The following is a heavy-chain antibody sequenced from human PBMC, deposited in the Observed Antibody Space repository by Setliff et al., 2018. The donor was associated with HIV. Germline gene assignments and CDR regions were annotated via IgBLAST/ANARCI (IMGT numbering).Heavy chain of an antibody. J-gene: IGHJ4*02. D-gene: IGHD2-15*01. CDR3: ARTSLLPFDY. CDR1: GFSLTNFRMG. Sequence: SGPTLVNPTETLTLTCTVSGFSLTNFRMGVSWIRQPPGKALEWLAHIFPNGEKSYSTSLKSRLTISKDTSKSQVVLTMTNMDPVGTATYYCARTSLLPFDYWGQGTLVTVSS. CDR2: IFPNGEK. V-gene: IGHV2-26*01.